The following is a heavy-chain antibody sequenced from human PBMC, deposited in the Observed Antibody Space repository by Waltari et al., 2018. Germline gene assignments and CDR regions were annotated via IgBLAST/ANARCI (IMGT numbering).Heavy chain of an antibody. V-gene: IGHV1-8*01. Sequence: QVQLVQSGAEVKKPGASVKVSCKASGYTFTSYDINWVRQATGQGLEWMGWRNPNSGNTGYAQKFQGRFTMTRNTSISTAYMELSSLRSEDTAVYYCARGPYDFWSGPGYYFDYWGQGTLVTVSS. CDR1: GYTFTSYD. CDR2: RNPNSGNT. J-gene: IGHJ4*02. CDR3: ARGPYDFWSGPGYYFDY. D-gene: IGHD3-3*01.